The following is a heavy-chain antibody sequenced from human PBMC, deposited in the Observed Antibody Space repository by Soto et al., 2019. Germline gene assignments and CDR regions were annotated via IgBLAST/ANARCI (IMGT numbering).Heavy chain of an antibody. V-gene: IGHV3-9*01. CDR2: ISWNSGSI. CDR3: AKAYGSGYPNSNFDY. Sequence: PGGSLRLSCAASGFTFDDYAMHWVRQAPGKGLEWVSGISWNSGSIGYADSVKGRFTISRDNAKNSLYLQMNSLRAEDTALYYCAKAYGSGYPNSNFDYWGQGTLVTVSS. CDR1: GFTFDDYA. J-gene: IGHJ4*02. D-gene: IGHD5-12*01.